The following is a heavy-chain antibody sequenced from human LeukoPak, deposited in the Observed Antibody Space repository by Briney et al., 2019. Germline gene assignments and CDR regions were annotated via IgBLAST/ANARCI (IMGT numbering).Heavy chain of an antibody. D-gene: IGHD3-22*01. V-gene: IGHV4-39*07. Sequence: PSETLSLTCTVSGGSISSSSYYWGWIRQPTEKGLDWIGNIYVGGSTYYNPSLNSRVTLSLDTSRNQISLDLNSVTAADTAVYYCARLQYYYDSSGFFDYWGQGTVVTVSS. CDR2: IYVGGST. CDR3: ARLQYYYDSSGFFDY. CDR1: GGSISSSSYY. J-gene: IGHJ4*02.